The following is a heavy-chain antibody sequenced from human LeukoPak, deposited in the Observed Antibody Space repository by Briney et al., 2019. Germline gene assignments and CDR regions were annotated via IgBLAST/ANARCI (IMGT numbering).Heavy chain of an antibody. CDR1: GFTFSDYY. Sequence: GSLRLSCAASGFTFSDYYMSWIRQAPGKGLEWVSYISSSGSTIYYADSVKGRFTISRDNAKNSLYLQMNSLRAEDTAVYYCARYCSGGSCYYYYYGMDVWGQGTTVTVSS. D-gene: IGHD2-15*01. CDR2: ISSSGSTI. CDR3: ARYCSGGSCYYYYYGMDV. V-gene: IGHV3-11*01. J-gene: IGHJ6*02.